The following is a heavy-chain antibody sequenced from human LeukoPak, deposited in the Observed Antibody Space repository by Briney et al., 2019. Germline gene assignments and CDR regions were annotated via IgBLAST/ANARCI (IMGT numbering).Heavy chain of an antibody. CDR1: GGSIIAYY. Sequence: SETLSLTCSIYGGSIIAYYWSWIRQPPGKGLEWIGEINHSRGTKYNPSLESRVTILLDASKNEFSLNLNSVTAADTAVYYCAREDYYFDSWGQGTLVTVSS. CDR3: AREDYYFDS. CDR2: INHSRGT. V-gene: IGHV4-34*01. J-gene: IGHJ4*02.